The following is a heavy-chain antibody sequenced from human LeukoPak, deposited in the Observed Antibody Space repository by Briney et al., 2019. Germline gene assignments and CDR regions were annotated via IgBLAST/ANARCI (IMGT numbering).Heavy chain of an antibody. CDR3: ARGGYYGSGNDFRFDP. J-gene: IGHJ5*02. Sequence: SETLSLTCTVSGGSISSYYWSWIRQSPGKGLECIGCIHYTGSTNYNPSLKSRVTISVETSKNQLSLKLKSVTAADTAVYYCARGGYYGSGNDFRFDPWGQGTLVTVSS. CDR1: GGSISSYY. CDR2: IHYTGST. V-gene: IGHV4-59*01. D-gene: IGHD3-10*01.